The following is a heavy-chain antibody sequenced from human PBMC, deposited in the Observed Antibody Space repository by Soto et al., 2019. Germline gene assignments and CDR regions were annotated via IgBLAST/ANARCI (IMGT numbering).Heavy chain of an antibody. J-gene: IGHJ4*02. D-gene: IGHD3-16*01. CDR2: INLKSDI. CDR3: AISQDRRGRTTFIY. CDR1: GFAFDDNA. Sequence: PGGSLRLSCAVSGFAFDDNAMHLVRQAPEKGLEWVSGINLKSDIGYADSVKGRFTISRDNAENSLYLQMNSLRAEDTALYYCAISQDRRGRTTFIYWGQGTEVTVSS. V-gene: IGHV3-9*01.